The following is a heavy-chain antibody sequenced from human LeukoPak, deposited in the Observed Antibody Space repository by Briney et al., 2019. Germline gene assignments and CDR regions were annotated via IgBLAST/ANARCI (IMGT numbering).Heavy chain of an antibody. J-gene: IGHJ3*02. CDR2: IYYSGTA. CDR3: ARHVIEATGAADAFDI. V-gene: IGHV4-31*03. D-gene: IGHD6-25*01. Sequence: SETLSFTCTVSGGSIISENYFWSWLRQHPGKGLEWSGYIYYSGTAHYNPYLRSRVTMSVDTSENRFSLKLMSVTAADTAVYYCARHVIEATGAADAFDIWGQGTMVTVSS. CDR1: GGSIISENYF.